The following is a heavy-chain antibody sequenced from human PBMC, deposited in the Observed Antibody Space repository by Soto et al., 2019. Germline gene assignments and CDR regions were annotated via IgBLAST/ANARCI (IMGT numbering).Heavy chain of an antibody. J-gene: IGHJ1*01. CDR1: GYMFTSYG. Sequence: EASVKVSCKASGYMFTSYGISWVRQAPGQGPEWMGWISTYNGNTNYAQKHQGRVTMTTDTSTSTAYMELKSLRSDDTAVYYCARDLGIAVAGLFQDWGQGTLVTVSS. CDR3: ARDLGIAVAGLFQD. D-gene: IGHD6-19*01. CDR2: ISTYNGNT. V-gene: IGHV1-18*01.